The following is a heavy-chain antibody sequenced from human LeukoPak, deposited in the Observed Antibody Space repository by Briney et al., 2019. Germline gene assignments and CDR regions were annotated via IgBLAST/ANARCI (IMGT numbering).Heavy chain of an antibody. D-gene: IGHD3-10*01. J-gene: IGHJ4*02. Sequence: KSGESLKISCKGSGYSFTSYWIGWARQMPGKGLEWMGIIYPGDSDTRYSPSFQGQVTISADKSISTAYLQWSSPKASDTAMYYCAREPHYYGSGIHFDYWGQGTLVTVSS. V-gene: IGHV5-51*01. CDR1: GYSFTSYW. CDR3: AREPHYYGSGIHFDY. CDR2: IYPGDSDT.